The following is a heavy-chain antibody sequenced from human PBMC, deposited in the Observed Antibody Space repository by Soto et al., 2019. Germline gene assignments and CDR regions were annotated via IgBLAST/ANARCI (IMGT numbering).Heavy chain of an antibody. V-gene: IGHV3-23*01. CDR1: VFSFSSYG. CDR3: AKDAVVVVPAVIRNWFDP. Sequence: LRLSCAASVFSFSSYGMSWVRQAPGKGLEWVSGISGFGDSTYYADSVKGRFTISRDNSENTPYLQMNSLRAEDTAVYFCAKDAVVVVPAVIRNWFDPWGQGTQVTVSS. CDR2: ISGFGDST. J-gene: IGHJ5*02. D-gene: IGHD2-2*01.